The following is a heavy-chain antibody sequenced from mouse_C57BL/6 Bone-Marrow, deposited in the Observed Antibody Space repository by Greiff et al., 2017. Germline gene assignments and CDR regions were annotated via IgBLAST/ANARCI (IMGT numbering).Heavy chain of an antibody. J-gene: IGHJ1*03. CDR2: IDPSDSET. Sequence: VQLQQSGAELVRPGSSVKLSCKASGYTFTSYWMHWVKQRPIQGLEWIGNIDPSDSETHYNQKFKDKATLTVDNSSSTAYMHLSSLTSEASAVYYCARCPFTPVVAPHFDVWGTGTTVTVSS. CDR1: GYTFTSYW. V-gene: IGHV1-52*01. CDR3: ARCPFTPVVAPHFDV. D-gene: IGHD1-1*01.